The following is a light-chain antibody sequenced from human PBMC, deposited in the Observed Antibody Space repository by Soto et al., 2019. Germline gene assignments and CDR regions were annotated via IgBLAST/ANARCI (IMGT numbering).Light chain of an antibody. Sequence: DIVMTQSPDSLAVSLGERATLNCKSSQSVLYSSNNKNCLAWYQQKPGQPPKLLIDWASTRESGVPDRFSGSGSGADFTLTISSLQAEDVAVYYCQQYYTTPPTFGQGTRLEIK. CDR3: QQYYTTPPT. CDR1: QSVLYSSNNKNC. J-gene: IGKJ5*01. CDR2: WAS. V-gene: IGKV4-1*01.